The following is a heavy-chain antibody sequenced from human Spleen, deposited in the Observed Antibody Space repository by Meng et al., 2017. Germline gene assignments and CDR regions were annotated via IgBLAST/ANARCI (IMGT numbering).Heavy chain of an antibody. CDR2: IYHSGSA. J-gene: IGHJ4*02. D-gene: IGHD2-8*02. V-gene: IGHV4-4*02. CDR1: GGSISSDNW. Sequence: QVRLQESGPGLVKPSGTLSLTCAVSGGSISSDNWWSWVRQPPGKGLEWIGEIYHSGSANYNPSLKSRVTISVDTSKNQFSLNLMSVTAADTAVYYCASNGWYCLDYWGQGTLVTVSS. CDR3: ASNGWYCLDY.